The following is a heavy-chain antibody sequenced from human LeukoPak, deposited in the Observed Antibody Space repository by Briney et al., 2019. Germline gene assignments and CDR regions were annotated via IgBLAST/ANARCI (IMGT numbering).Heavy chain of an antibody. Sequence: PSETLSLTCAVSGYSISSGYYWCWIRQPPGKGLEWIGSIYHSGSTYYNPSLKSRVTISVDTSKNQFSLKLSSVTAADTAVYYCARGGYGDFIFDYWGQGTLVTVSS. D-gene: IGHD4-17*01. CDR2: IYHSGST. V-gene: IGHV4-38-2*01. CDR3: ARGGYGDFIFDY. J-gene: IGHJ4*02. CDR1: GYSISSGYY.